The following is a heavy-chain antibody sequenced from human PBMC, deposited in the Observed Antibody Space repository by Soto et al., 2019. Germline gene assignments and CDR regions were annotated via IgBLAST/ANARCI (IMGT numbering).Heavy chain of an antibody. D-gene: IGHD1-1*01. V-gene: IGHV3-53*01. J-gene: IGHJ3*01. Sequence: DVQLVESGGGLIQPGASLRLSCVAFGLTVSGPKYVAWVRQAPGKGLEWVSALYDVFGSFYADSVKGRFTTSSDRSRSPVYLQMNDLRPDDTAGYCCASWREREHAFDVWGQGTTVIVSP. CDR2: LYDVFGS. CDR3: ASWREREHAFDV. CDR1: GLTVSGPKY.